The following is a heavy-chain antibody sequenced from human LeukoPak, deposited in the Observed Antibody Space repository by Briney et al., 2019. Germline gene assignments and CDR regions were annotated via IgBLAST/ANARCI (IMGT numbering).Heavy chain of an antibody. Sequence: GGSLRLSCAASGFMFNTFGMSWVRQAPGKGLEWVSAISGNGAKTFYADSVRGRFTISRDNSKNTLYLQLNSLRAEDTAIYCCAKDRSWGLDYWGQGTLVTVSS. CDR3: AKDRSWGLDY. D-gene: IGHD3-10*01. CDR1: GFMFNTFG. V-gene: IGHV3-23*01. CDR2: ISGNGAKT. J-gene: IGHJ4*02.